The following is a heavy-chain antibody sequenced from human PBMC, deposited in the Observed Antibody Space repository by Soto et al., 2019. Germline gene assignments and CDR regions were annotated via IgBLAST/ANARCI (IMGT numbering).Heavy chain of an antibody. V-gene: IGHV4-59*01. D-gene: IGHD2-2*01. CDR1: GGSISSYY. J-gene: IGHJ4*02. CDR3: ARGGRRPGLIDY. CDR2: IYYSGST. Sequence: QVQLQESGPGLVKASETLSLTCSVSGGSISSYYWNWIRQPPGKGLEWIGYIYYSGSTNYNPSLKSRVTISVDTSKNQCSLNLTSVNAADTAVYYCARGGRRPGLIDYWGQGTLVTVSP.